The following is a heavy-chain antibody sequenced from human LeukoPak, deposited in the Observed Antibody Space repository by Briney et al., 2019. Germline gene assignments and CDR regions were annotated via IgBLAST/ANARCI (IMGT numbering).Heavy chain of an antibody. V-gene: IGHV3-30*03. CDR1: GFTFSSYG. D-gene: IGHD2-15*01. Sequence: GGSLRLSCAASGFTFSSYGMHWVRQAPGKGLEWVAVISYDGSNKYYADSVKGRFTISRDNSKNTLYLQMNSLRAEDTAVYYCARGGDCSGGSCYIGLYYYYGMDVWGQGTTVTVSS. CDR3: ARGGDCSGGSCYIGLYYYYGMDV. J-gene: IGHJ6*02. CDR2: ISYDGSNK.